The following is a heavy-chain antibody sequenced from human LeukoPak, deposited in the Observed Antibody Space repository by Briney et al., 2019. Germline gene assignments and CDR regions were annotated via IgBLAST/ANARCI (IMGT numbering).Heavy chain of an antibody. Sequence: PGGSLRLSCAASGFTFSDYAMHWVRQAPDKGLEWVAVISYDESNKYYADSVKGRFTISRDNSKNTLYLQMNSLRAEDTAVYYFGKESLPRRFPPGGYFQHWGQGTLVTVSS. CDR3: GKESLPRRFPPGGYFQH. D-gene: IGHD3-10*01. CDR1: GFTFSDYA. V-gene: IGHV3-30-3*01. CDR2: ISYDESNK. J-gene: IGHJ1*01.